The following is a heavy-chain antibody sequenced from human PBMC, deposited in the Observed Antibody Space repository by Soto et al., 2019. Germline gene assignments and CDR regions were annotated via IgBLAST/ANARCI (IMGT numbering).Heavy chain of an antibody. J-gene: IGHJ4*02. V-gene: IGHV1-18*01. Sequence: ASVKVSCKASEYTITRYGISWVRQAPGQGLEWMGWIRAYNGNTNYAQKLQGRVTITTDTSTSTAYMELRSLMSNDTAVYYWAASIMAGRTGFRRGDFDYWAQGTRVTVSS. CDR2: IRAYNGNT. CDR3: AASIMAGRTGFRRGDFDY. CDR1: EYTITRYG. D-gene: IGHD6-19*01.